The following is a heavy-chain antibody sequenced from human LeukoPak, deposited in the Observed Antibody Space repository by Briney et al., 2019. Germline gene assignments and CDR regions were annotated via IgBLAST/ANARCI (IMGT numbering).Heavy chain of an antibody. Sequence: SETLSLTCTVSSDSISDYYWGWIRQPPGKGLEWIGYISYSGGVSYSPSLKHPVTISLDTSKNQVSLKLSSVTAADTAIYYCVRVHYSSGSLSSWFDPWGRGILVTVSS. CDR2: ISYSGGV. V-gene: IGHV4-59*08. D-gene: IGHD3-10*01. CDR3: VRVHYSSGSLSSWFDP. J-gene: IGHJ5*02. CDR1: SDSISDYY.